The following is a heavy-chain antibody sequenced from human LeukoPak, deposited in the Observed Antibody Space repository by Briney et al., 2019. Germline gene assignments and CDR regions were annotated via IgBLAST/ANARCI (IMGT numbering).Heavy chain of an antibody. D-gene: IGHD2-2*01. CDR3: AKDLLGYCSSTSCSHPDY. CDR1: GFTFSSYG. Sequence: GGSLRLSCAASGFTFSSYGMHWVRQAPGKGLEWVAVIWYDGSSKYYADSVKGRFTISRDNSKNTLYLQMNSLRAEDTAVYYCAKDLLGYCSSTSCSHPDYWGQGTLVTVSS. CDR2: IWYDGSSK. V-gene: IGHV3-33*06. J-gene: IGHJ4*02.